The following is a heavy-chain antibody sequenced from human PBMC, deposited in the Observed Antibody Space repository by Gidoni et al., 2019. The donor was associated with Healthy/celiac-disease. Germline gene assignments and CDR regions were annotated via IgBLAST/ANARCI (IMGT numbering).Heavy chain of an antibody. J-gene: IGHJ6*02. CDR1: GYTFTSYY. CDR2: INPSGGST. V-gene: IGHV1-46*03. Sequence: QVQLVQSGAAVTKPGASVKISCKASGYTFTSYYMHWARQAPGQGLEWMGIINPSGGSTSYTQKFQGRVTMTRDTSTSTVYMELSSLRSEDTAVYYCARDPHYCSSTSCYNPYYYYYGMDVWGQGTTVTVSS. CDR3: ARDPHYCSSTSCYNPYYYYYGMDV. D-gene: IGHD2-2*02.